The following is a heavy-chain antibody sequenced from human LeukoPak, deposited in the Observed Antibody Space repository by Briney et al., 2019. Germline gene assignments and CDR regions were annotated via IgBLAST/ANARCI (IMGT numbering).Heavy chain of an antibody. J-gene: IGHJ5*02. D-gene: IGHD3-10*01. Sequence: PSETVSLTCAVFGWSFCGNYWSRLPHPPRKGLERIVEINHSGSTNYNPYLKSRFTISVDTSKDQFSLKLSSVTAADTAVYYCAKGRMVRGVPPTNWFDPWGQGTLVTVSS. CDR3: AKGRMVRGVPPTNWFDP. CDR2: INHSGST. CDR1: GWSFCGNY. V-gene: IGHV4-34*01.